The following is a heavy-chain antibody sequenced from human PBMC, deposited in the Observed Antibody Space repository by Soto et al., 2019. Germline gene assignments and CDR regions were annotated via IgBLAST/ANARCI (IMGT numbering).Heavy chain of an antibody. D-gene: IGHD3-22*01. V-gene: IGHV5-51*01. CDR3: ALLYYPHGISYYSFDY. J-gene: IGHJ4*02. Sequence: GESLKISCKGFGYSFTSYWIGWVRQMPGKGLEWMGIIHPGDSDTRYSVSLRGQVTMSVDKSISTAYLHWSSLKASDTAMYYCALLYYPHGISYYSFDYWGQGTLVTVSS. CDR1: GYSFTSYW. CDR2: IHPGDSDT.